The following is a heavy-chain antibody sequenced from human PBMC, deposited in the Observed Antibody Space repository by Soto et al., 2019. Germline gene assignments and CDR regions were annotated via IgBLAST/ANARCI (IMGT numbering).Heavy chain of an antibody. D-gene: IGHD3-3*01. CDR3: AKTLHYDFWNGGAYMDV. CDR1: GFTFSSYA. Sequence: LRLSCAASGFTFSSYAMSWVRQAPGKGLEWVSAISGSGGSTYYADSVKGRFTISRDNSKNTLYLQMNSLRAEDTAVYYCAKTLHYDFWNGGAYMDVWGKGTTVTVSS. CDR2: ISGSGGST. J-gene: IGHJ6*03. V-gene: IGHV3-23*01.